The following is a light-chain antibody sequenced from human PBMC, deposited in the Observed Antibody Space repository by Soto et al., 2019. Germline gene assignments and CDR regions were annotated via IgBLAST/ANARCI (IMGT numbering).Light chain of an antibody. V-gene: IGKV1-39*01. J-gene: IGKJ1*01. Sequence: DIQMTQSPSILSASVGDRVTITCRASQNINNWLAWYQQKPGKAPKLLISAASSLQSGVPSRFSGSGSGTDFTLTISSLQPEDFATYYCQQSFSIPSWTFGQGTKVEI. CDR2: AAS. CDR1: QNINNW. CDR3: QQSFSIPSWT.